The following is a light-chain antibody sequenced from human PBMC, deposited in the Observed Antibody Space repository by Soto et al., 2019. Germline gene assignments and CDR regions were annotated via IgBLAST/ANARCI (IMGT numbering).Light chain of an antibody. CDR1: SSDVGVYNL. CDR2: DVS. CDR3: SSYTSGSTVV. V-gene: IGLV2-14*02. Sequence: QSVLTQPASASGSPGQSITISCTGTSSDVGVYNLVSWYQQHPGKAPKLMIFDVSKRPSGVSNRFSGSKSYNTASLTISGLQAEDEADYYCSSYTSGSTVVFGGGTKLTVL. J-gene: IGLJ2*01.